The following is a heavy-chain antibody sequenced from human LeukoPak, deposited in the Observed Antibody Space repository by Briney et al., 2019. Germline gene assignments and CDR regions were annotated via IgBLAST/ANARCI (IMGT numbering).Heavy chain of an antibody. CDR3: ARSLRPFCKAAAGGTYYFYY. D-gene: IGHD6-13*01. Sequence: PSETLSLTCAVYGGSFSGYYWSWIRQPPGKGLEWIGEINHSGSTNYNPSLKSRVTISVDTSKNQFSLKLSSVTAADTAVYYCARSLRPFCKAAAGGTYYFYYWGQGTLGT. J-gene: IGHJ4*02. V-gene: IGHV4-34*01. CDR2: INHSGST. CDR1: GGSFSGYY.